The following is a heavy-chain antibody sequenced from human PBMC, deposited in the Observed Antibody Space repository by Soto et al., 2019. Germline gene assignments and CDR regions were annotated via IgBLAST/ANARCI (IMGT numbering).Heavy chain of an antibody. CDR1: GCTFSSYS. J-gene: IGHJ6*02. V-gene: IGHV3-23*01. CDR2: VSRSGGST. D-gene: IGHD1-26*01. CDR3: AKMIVGATFYYYGMDV. Sequence: GSLSLSCAASGCTFSSYSRSWVRQPPGKGLEWVSAVSRSGGSTYYADSVKGRFTISRDNSKNTLYLKMISLRAEDTAVYYCAKMIVGATFYYYGMDVWGQGTTVTVSS.